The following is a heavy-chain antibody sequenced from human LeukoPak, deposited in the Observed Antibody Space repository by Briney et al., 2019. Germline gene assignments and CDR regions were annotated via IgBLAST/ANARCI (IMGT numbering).Heavy chain of an antibody. CDR3: ARQSASDYYDSSDSFDY. J-gene: IGHJ4*02. CDR1: GGSMSSYY. V-gene: IGHV4-59*08. CDR2: IYYSGST. D-gene: IGHD3-22*01. Sequence: SETLSLTCTVSGGSMSSYYWSWIRQPPGKGLEWIGYIYYSGSTYYNPSLKSRVTISVDTSKNQFSLKLSSVTAADTAVYYCARQSASDYYDSSDSFDYWGQGTLVTVSS.